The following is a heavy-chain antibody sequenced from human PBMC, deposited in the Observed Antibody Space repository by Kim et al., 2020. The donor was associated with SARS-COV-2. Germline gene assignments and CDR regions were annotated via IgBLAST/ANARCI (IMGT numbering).Heavy chain of an antibody. Sequence: PSRKSRVTISVDTSKNQFSLKLGSVTAADTAVYYCASDTGTIYYYYGMDVWGQGTTVTVSS. D-gene: IGHD1-1*01. CDR3: ASDTGTIYYYYGMDV. V-gene: IGHV4-39*01. J-gene: IGHJ6*02.